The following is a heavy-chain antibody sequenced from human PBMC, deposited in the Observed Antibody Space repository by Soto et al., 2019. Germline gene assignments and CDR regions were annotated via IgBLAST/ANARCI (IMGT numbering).Heavy chain of an antibody. CDR1: GVSISNSSYY. CDR2: IYYSGIT. V-gene: IGHV4-39*01. J-gene: IGHJ4*02. CDR3: ARHGSN. Sequence: SETLSLTCTVSGVSISNSSYYWGWIRRPPGKGLEWIGTIYYSGITYYNPSLKSRVTISVDTSKDQFSLKLTSVTAADTAVYYCARHGSNWGQGTLVTVSS.